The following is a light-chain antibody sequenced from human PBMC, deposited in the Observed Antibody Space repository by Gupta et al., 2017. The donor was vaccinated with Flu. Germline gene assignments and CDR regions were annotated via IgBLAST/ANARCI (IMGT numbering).Light chain of an antibody. Sequence: SYELTPPPSVSLSPGQTARITRSGDALSKQYAYWYQQKPCQAPVLVIYTDSERPSGIPERFSGPSSGTTVTLTISGVQAEDEADYYCQSSESSFTYVVFGGGTKLTVL. V-gene: IGLV3-25*02. CDR3: QSSESSFTYVV. CDR1: ALSKQY. CDR2: TDS. J-gene: IGLJ2*01.